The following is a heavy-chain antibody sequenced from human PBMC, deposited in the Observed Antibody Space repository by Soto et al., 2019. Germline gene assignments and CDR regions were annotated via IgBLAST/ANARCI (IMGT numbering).Heavy chain of an antibody. J-gene: IGHJ5*02. CDR1: GDSVSSNSAA. CDR2: TYCRSKWYN. V-gene: IGHV6-1*01. Sequence: SQTLSLTCAISGDSVSSNSAAWNWIRQSPSRGLEWLGRTYCRSKWYNDYAACVKSRITINPETSKNQFYLQLNSVTTEDTAVYYCARECFEYSSPRWFAPWSQGTLVTVSS. CDR3: ARECFEYSSPRWFAP. D-gene: IGHD6-6*01.